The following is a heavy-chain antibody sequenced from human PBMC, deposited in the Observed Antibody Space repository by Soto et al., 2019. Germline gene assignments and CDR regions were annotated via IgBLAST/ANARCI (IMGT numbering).Heavy chain of an antibody. Sequence: GKGLEWVSAISGSGGGTYYADSVKGRFTISRDESKNTLYLQMNSMRAEDTAVYFRAKERIRYY. J-gene: IGHJ6*01. V-gene: IGHV3-23*01. D-gene: IGHD2-21*01. CDR3: AKERIRYY. CDR2: ISGSGGGT.